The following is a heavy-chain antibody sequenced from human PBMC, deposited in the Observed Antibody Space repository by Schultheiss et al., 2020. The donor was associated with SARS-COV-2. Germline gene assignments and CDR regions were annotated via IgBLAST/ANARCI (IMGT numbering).Heavy chain of an antibody. V-gene: IGHV1-8*01. J-gene: IGHJ4*02. CDR1: GYTFTSYD. D-gene: IGHD6-13*01. CDR3: ARSPGIAASEALDY. CDR2: MNPNSGNT. Sequence: ASVKVSCKASGYTFTSYDINWVRQATGQGLEWMGWMNPNSGNTGYAQKFQGRVTMTRNTSISTAYMELSRLRSDDTAVYYCARSPGIAASEALDYRGQGTLVTVSS.